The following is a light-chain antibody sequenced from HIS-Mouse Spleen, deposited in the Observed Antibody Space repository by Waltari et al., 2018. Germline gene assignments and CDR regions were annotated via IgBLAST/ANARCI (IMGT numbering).Light chain of an antibody. CDR1: SSHLGRNY. Sequence: QSVLTQPPSASGTPGQRVTISCSGSSSHLGRNYVYWYQQPPGTAPKLLIYRNNQRPSGVPDRFSGSKSGTSASLAISGLRSEDEADYYCAAWDDSLSGPVFGGGTKLTVL. CDR3: AAWDDSLSGPV. V-gene: IGLV1-47*01. CDR2: RNN. J-gene: IGLJ3*02.